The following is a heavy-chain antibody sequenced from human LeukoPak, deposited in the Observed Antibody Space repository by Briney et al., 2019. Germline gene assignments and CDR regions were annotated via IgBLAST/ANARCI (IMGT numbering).Heavy chain of an antibody. J-gene: IGHJ5*02. CDR1: GYSISSGYY. V-gene: IGHV4-38-2*02. Sequence: PSETLSLTCTVSGYSISSGYYWGWIRQPPGKGLEWIGSIYHSGSTYYNPSLKSRVTISVDTSKNQFSLKLSSVTAADTAVYYCARGFIPDIVVVVAVNWFDPWGQGTLVTVSS. CDR3: ARGFIPDIVVVVAVNWFDP. CDR2: IYHSGST. D-gene: IGHD2-15*01.